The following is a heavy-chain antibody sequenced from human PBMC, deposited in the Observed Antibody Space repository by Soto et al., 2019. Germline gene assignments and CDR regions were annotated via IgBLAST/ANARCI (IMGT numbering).Heavy chain of an antibody. Sequence: PSETLSLTCTVSGGSISSGYYYWSWIRQPPGKGLEWIGYIYYSGSTYYNPSLKSRVTISVDTSKNQFSLKLSSVTAADTAVYYCARDGRPDCSSTSCNSWFDPWGQGTLVTVSS. V-gene: IGHV4-30-4*01. D-gene: IGHD2-2*01. CDR3: ARDGRPDCSSTSCNSWFDP. CDR1: GGSISSGYYY. CDR2: IYYSGST. J-gene: IGHJ5*02.